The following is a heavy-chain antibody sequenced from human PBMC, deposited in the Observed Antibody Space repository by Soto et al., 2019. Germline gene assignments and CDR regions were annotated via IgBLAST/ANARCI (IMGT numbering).Heavy chain of an antibody. CDR3: AARMTVFGLLIHPFDP. Sequence: SETLSLTCAVYGGSVNGYYWTWIRQPPGKGLEWIGEINHTGGTHYNPSLKSRVTLSVDTSKNQFSLRLSSVTAADTAIYYCAARMTVFGLLIHPFDPWGQGTQVTVS. D-gene: IGHD3-3*01. V-gene: IGHV4-34*01. CDR1: GGSVNGYY. CDR2: INHTGGT. J-gene: IGHJ5*02.